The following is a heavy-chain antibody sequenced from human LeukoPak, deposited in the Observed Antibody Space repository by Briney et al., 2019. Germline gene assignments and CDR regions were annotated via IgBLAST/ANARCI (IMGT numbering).Heavy chain of an antibody. Sequence: SVKVSCKASGGTFSSYAISWVRQAPGQGLEWMGGIIPIFGTANYAQKFQGRVTITADESTSTAYMELSSLRSDDTAVYYCARDLGYYDILTGYYKPVAFDIWGQGTMVTVSS. V-gene: IGHV1-69*01. D-gene: IGHD3-9*01. CDR3: ARDLGYYDILTGYYKPVAFDI. J-gene: IGHJ3*02. CDR1: GGTFSSYA. CDR2: IIPIFGTA.